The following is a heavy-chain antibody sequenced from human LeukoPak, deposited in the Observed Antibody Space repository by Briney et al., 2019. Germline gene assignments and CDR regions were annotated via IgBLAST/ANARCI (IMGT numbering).Heavy chain of an antibody. V-gene: IGHV1-69*04. CDR1: GGIFSSYT. Sequence: ASVKVSCKASGGIFSSYTISRVRQAPGQGLEWMGRIIPILGIANYAQKFQGRVTITANNSPSTAYMELSSLRSEDTAVYYCARDLPTSSPRAENYWGQGTLVTVSS. CDR3: ARDLPTSSPRAENY. J-gene: IGHJ4*02. CDR2: IIPILGIA. D-gene: IGHD6-6*01.